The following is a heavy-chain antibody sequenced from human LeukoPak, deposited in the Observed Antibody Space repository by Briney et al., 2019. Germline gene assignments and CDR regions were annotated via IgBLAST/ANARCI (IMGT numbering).Heavy chain of an antibody. J-gene: IGHJ4*02. CDR2: IWYDGSNK. D-gene: IGHD3-22*01. Sequence: PGGSLRLSCAASGFTFSSYGMHWVRQAPGKGLEWVAVIWYDGSNKYYADSVKGRFTISRDNSKNTRYLQMNSLRAEDTAVYYCAKDREEDYYDSSGYWDYWGQGTLVTVSS. CDR1: GFTFSSYG. V-gene: IGHV3-33*06. CDR3: AKDREEDYYDSSGYWDY.